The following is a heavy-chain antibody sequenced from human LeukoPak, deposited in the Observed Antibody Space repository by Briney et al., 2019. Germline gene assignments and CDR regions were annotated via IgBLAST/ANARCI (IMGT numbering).Heavy chain of an antibody. Sequence: GGSLRLSCAASGFTFSSYAMHWVRQAPGKGLEWVAVISYDGSNKYYADSVKGRFTIFRDNSKNTLYLQMNSLRAEDTAVYYCARDPLSELGTDYYGMDVWGQGTTVTVSS. V-gene: IGHV3-30-3*01. CDR1: GFTFSSYA. CDR2: ISYDGSNK. J-gene: IGHJ6*02. D-gene: IGHD7-27*01. CDR3: ARDPLSELGTDYYGMDV.